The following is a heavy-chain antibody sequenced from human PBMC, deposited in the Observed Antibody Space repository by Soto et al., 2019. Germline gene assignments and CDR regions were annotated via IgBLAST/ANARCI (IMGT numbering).Heavy chain of an antibody. Sequence: SETLYLTCTVSGCSISSGDYYWSWIRQPPGKGLEWIGYIYYSGSTYYNPSLKSRVTISVDTSKNQFSLKLSSVTAADTAVYYCARARSSSWYYYYYGMDVWGQGTTVTVSS. CDR2: IYYSGST. CDR1: GCSISSGDYY. D-gene: IGHD6-13*01. CDR3: ARARSSSWYYYYYGMDV. V-gene: IGHV4-30-4*01. J-gene: IGHJ6*02.